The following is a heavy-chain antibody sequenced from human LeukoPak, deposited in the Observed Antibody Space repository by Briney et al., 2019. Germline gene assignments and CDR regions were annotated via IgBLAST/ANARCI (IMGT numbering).Heavy chain of an antibody. D-gene: IGHD3-22*01. Sequence: GGSLRLSCAASGFTLDDYAMQWVRQAPGKGLEGVSGINWNRGNIDYADSVKGRFTISRDNAKNSLYLQMNSLRTEDTALYYCAKDMGYDSSGSLDYWGQGPLVTVSS. CDR3: AKDMGYDSSGSLDY. J-gene: IGHJ4*02. CDR2: INWNRGNI. V-gene: IGHV3-9*01. CDR1: GFTLDDYA.